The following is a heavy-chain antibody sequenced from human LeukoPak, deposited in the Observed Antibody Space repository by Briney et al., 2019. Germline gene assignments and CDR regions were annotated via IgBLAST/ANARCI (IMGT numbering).Heavy chain of an antibody. J-gene: IGHJ4*02. Sequence: GGSLRLSCAASGFSIDDYAMHWVRQAPGKGLEWVSGISWNSGSIAYADSVKGRFTISRDNAKNSLYLQMNSLRAEDMAVYYCARVGHHRRWFGELLQYITHPDDSYYFDYWGQGTLVTVSS. CDR1: GFSIDDYA. CDR2: ISWNSGSI. D-gene: IGHD3-10*01. CDR3: ARVGHHRRWFGELLQYITHPDDSYYFDY. V-gene: IGHV3-9*03.